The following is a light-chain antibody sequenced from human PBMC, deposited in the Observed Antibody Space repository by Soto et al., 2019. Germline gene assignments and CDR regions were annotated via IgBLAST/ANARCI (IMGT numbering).Light chain of an antibody. CDR1: SSDVGGYNY. CDR2: DVS. Sequence: QSVLTQPASVSGSPGQSITISCTGTSSDVGGYNYVSWYQQHPGKAPKLMIYDVSNRPSGVANRFSGSNSGNTASLTISGLQADDEADYYCSSYTSSSTLVVFGGGTKLTVL. V-gene: IGLV2-14*01. J-gene: IGLJ2*01. CDR3: SSYTSSSTLVV.